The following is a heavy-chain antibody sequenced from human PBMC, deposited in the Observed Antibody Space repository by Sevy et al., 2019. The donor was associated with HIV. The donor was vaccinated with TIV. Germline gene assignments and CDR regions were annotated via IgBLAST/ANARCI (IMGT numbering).Heavy chain of an antibody. CDR1: GYSISSGYY. V-gene: IGHV4-38-2*02. J-gene: IGHJ4*02. CDR2: FDLGGST. Sequence: SETLSLTCTVSGYSISSGYYWGWIRQSPGKGLEWIGSFDLGGSTYYNPSLKSRVTISPDSSKNQFSLKLNSVTAADTAVYFCVRLVTAVVYYFDYWGQGSLVTVSS. D-gene: IGHD5-18*01. CDR3: VRLVTAVVYYFDY.